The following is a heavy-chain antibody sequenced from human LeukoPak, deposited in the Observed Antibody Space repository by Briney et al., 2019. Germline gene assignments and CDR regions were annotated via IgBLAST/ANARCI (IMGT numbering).Heavy chain of an antibody. J-gene: IGHJ1*01. Sequence: PGGPLRLSCAASGFTFSSYEMNWVRQAPGKGLEWVSYISSSGSTIYYADSVKGRFTISRDNAKNSLYLQMNSLRAEDTAVYYCARGLVRGVPEDAEYFQHWGQGTLVTVSS. D-gene: IGHD3-10*01. V-gene: IGHV3-48*03. CDR3: ARGLVRGVPEDAEYFQH. CDR1: GFTFSSYE. CDR2: ISSSGSTI.